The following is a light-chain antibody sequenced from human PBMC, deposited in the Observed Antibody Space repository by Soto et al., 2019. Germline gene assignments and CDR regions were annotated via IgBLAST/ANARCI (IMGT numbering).Light chain of an antibody. CDR1: SSNIGAGYD. J-gene: IGLJ3*02. Sequence: QSVLTQPPSMSGAPGQRVTISCTGSSSNIGAGYDVHWYQLLPGTAPKLLIYGNTNRPSGVPDRFSGSKSGTSASLAITGXXXXXXXXYXCQSHDSSLNSWVFGGGTKLTVL. CDR2: GNT. V-gene: IGLV1-40*01. CDR3: QSHDSSLNSWV.